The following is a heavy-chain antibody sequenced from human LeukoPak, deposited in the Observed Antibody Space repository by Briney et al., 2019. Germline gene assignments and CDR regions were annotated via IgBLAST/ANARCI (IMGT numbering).Heavy chain of an antibody. J-gene: IGHJ6*03. V-gene: IGHV3-33*01. CDR3: ARARPDYGDYGRSLDV. D-gene: IGHD4-17*01. CDR1: GFTFSSYG. Sequence: GGSLRLSCAASGFTFSSYGFHRVRQAAGKGLEWVAVIWSDGNNRNYAGSVKGRFTISRDNSKNTLYLQMNSLRAEDTAVYYCARARPDYGDYGRSLDVWGKGTTVTVSS. CDR2: IWSDGNNR.